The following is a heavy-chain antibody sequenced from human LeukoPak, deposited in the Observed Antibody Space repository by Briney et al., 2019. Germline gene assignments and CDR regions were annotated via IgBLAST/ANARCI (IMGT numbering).Heavy chain of an antibody. V-gene: IGHV3-23*01. J-gene: IGHJ4*02. CDR2: VSGSSGST. D-gene: IGHD3-16*01. CDR1: GFTFSNYA. Sequence: PGGSLRLSCTASGFTFSNYAMSWVRQAPGKGLEWVSAVSGSSGSTYYADSVKGRFTISRDNPKNKLYLQMNSLRAEDTAVYYCATVWFRRFDYWGQGILVTVSS. CDR3: ATVWFRRFDY.